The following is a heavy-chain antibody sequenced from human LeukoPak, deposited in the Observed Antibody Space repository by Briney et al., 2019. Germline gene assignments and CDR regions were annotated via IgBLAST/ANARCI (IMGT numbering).Heavy chain of an antibody. Sequence: GGTLRLSCAASGFTFSSYDMSWVRQAPGKGLEWVSGISGSGSTTKYADSVKGRFTISRDNAKNSLYLQMNSLRAEDTTVYYCARETGIAVAIFDYWGQGTLVTVSS. J-gene: IGHJ4*02. CDR3: ARETGIAVAIFDY. CDR1: GFTFSSYD. V-gene: IGHV3-48*03. D-gene: IGHD6-19*01. CDR2: ISGSGSTT.